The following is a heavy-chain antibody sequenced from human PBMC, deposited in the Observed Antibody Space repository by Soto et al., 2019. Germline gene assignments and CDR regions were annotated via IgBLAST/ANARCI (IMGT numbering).Heavy chain of an antibody. CDR3: AGTITIFGSGAFDI. CDR1: GFTLSSYM. Sequence: GGSLRLSCAASGFTLSSYMMNWVRQAPGQGLEWISYISNSGSSIYYADSVKGRFTISRDNAKNSLYLQMNSLRAEDTAVYYCAGTITIFGSGAFDIWGQGTMVTVSS. V-gene: IGHV3-48*03. CDR2: ISNSGSSI. D-gene: IGHD3-3*01. J-gene: IGHJ3*02.